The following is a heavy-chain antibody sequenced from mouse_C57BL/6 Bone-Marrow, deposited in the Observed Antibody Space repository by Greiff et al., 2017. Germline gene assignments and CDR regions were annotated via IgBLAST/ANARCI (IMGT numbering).Heavy chain of an antibody. CDR3: ARSPYYYGSSGDFDY. D-gene: IGHD1-1*01. CDR1: GYTFTSYW. Sequence: QVQLQQPGAELVRPGTSVKLSCKASGYTFTSYWMHWVKQRPGQGPEWIGVIDPSDSYTNYNQKFKGKATLTVDTSSSTAYMQLSSLTSEDSAVYYCARSPYYYGSSGDFDYWGQGTTLTVSS. J-gene: IGHJ2*01. V-gene: IGHV1-59*01. CDR2: IDPSDSYT.